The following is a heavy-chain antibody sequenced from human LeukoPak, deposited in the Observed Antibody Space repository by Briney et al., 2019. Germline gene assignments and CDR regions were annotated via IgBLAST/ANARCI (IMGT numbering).Heavy chain of an antibody. CDR3: ARRGGSSSRRSPIDY. J-gene: IGHJ4*02. Sequence: GGSLRLSCTASGFAFSDYWMTWVRQAPGKGPEWVANIKQDGSQRYYGDSVRGRFTISRDNAKNSLFLQMNGLRAEDTAVYYCARRGGSSSRRSPIDYWGQGTLVTVSS. D-gene: IGHD6-6*01. CDR1: GFAFSDYW. CDR2: IKQDGSQR. V-gene: IGHV3-7*01.